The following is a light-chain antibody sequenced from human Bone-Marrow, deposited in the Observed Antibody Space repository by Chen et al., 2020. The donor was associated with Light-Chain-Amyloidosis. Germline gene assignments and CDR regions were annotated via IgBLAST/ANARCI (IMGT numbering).Light chain of an antibody. CDR1: NIGSTS. Sequence: SYVLTQPSSVSVAPGQTATIACGGNNIGSTSVHWYQQTPGQAPLLVVYDDSDRPSGIPERLSGSNSGNTATLAISRVEDGDEADDCCQVWGRGSDRPVFGGGTKLTVL. J-gene: IGLJ3*02. V-gene: IGLV3-21*02. CDR2: DDS. CDR3: QVWGRGSDRPV.